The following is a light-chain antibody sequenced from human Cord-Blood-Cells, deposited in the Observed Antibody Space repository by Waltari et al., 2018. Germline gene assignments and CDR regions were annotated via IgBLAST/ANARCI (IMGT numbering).Light chain of an antibody. CDR2: EVS. V-gene: IGLV2-14*01. CDR1: SSDVGGYNY. CDR3: SSYTSSSTRV. Sequence: QSALTQPASVSGSPGQSITTSCTGTSSDVGGYNYVSWYQQHPGKAPKLMIYEVSNRPYGFSNRFSGSKSGNTASLTISGLQAEDEADYYCSSYTSSSTRVFGGGTKLTVL. J-gene: IGLJ3*02.